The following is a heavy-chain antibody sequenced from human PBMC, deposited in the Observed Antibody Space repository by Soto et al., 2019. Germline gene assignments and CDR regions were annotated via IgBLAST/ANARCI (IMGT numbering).Heavy chain of an antibody. D-gene: IGHD2-8*01. CDR1: GGTFSSYA. V-gene: IGHV1-69*13. CDR2: IIPIFGTA. CDR3: ARVGGIVLMAKAPGMDV. J-gene: IGHJ6*02. Sequence: VASVKVSCKASGGTFSSYAISWVRQAPGQGLEWMGGIIPIFGTANYAQKFQGRVTITADESTSTAYMELSSLRSEDTAVYYCARVGGIVLMAKAPGMDVWGQGTTVTVSS.